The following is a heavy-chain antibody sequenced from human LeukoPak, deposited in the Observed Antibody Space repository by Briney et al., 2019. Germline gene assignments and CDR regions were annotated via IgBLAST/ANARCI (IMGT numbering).Heavy chain of an antibody. CDR1: GFTFSSYA. Sequence: GGSLRLSCAASGFTFSSYAMSWVRQAPGKGLGWVSAISGSGGSTYYADSVKGRFTISRDNSKNTLYLQMNSLRAEDTAVYYCAKLRSIAVAGYFDYWGQGTLVTVSS. J-gene: IGHJ4*02. CDR2: ISGSGGST. V-gene: IGHV3-23*01. CDR3: AKLRSIAVAGYFDY. D-gene: IGHD6-19*01.